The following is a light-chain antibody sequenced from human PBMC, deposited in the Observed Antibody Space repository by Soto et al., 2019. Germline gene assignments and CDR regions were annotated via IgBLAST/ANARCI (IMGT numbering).Light chain of an antibody. V-gene: IGLV2-23*02. CDR3: CSYARINTFV. J-gene: IGLJ1*01. Sequence: QSVVTQPASVSGSPGQAITISCTGSNSDIGSYNLVSWYQQHPGKAPKLMIYEDTKRPSGVSNRFSGSKSGNTASLTISGLQAEDEADHYCCSYARINTFVFVSGTKLTVL. CDR2: EDT. CDR1: NSDIGSYNL.